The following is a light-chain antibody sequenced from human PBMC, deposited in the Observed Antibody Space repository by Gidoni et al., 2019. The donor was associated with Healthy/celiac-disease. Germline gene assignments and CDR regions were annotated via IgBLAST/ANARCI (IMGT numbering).Light chain of an antibody. J-gene: IGKJ2*01. Sequence: GDRVTITCRASQSISSYLNWYQQKPGKSPKLLIYAESSLQSGVPSRFRGSGSGTDFTLTISSLQPEDFATYYCQQSYSTPYTFGQGTKLEIK. CDR2: AES. CDR3: QQSYSTPYT. CDR1: QSISSY. V-gene: IGKV1-39*01.